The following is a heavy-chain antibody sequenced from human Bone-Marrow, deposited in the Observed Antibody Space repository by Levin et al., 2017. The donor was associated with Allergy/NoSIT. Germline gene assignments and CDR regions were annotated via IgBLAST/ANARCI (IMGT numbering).Heavy chain of an antibody. Sequence: SETLSLTCSVSGGSISSTNFYWTWVRQPPGMGLEWIGNIYYSGSTTCSPSLRSRVTMSVDTPNNQFSLRLSSVTAADTAVYYCARHGGVGAPGPTIDVWGQGTTVTVSS. CDR1: GGSISSTNFY. D-gene: IGHD1-26*01. CDR2: IYYSGST. J-gene: IGHJ6*02. V-gene: IGHV4-39*01. CDR3: ARHGGVGAPGPTIDV.